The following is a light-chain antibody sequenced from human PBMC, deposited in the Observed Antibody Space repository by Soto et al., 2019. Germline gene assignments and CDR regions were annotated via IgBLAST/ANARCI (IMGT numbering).Light chain of an antibody. CDR3: QSYDNSLRGWV. J-gene: IGLJ2*01. Sequence: QPVLTQPPSMSGAPGQRVTISCTGSSSNSGAGYDVHWYQQLPGTAPKLLIYDNKNRPSGVPDRFSGSKSGTSASLAITGLQAEDEADYYCQSYDNSLRGWVFGGGTKLTVL. CDR2: DNK. CDR1: SSNSGAGYD. V-gene: IGLV1-40*01.